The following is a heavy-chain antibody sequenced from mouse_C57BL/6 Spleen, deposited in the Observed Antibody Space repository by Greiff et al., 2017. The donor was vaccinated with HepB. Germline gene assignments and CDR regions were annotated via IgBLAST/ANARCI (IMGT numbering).Heavy chain of an antibody. D-gene: IGHD2-4*01. J-gene: IGHJ1*03. CDR1: GYTFTDYE. CDR2: IDPETGGT. Sequence: QVQLQQSGAELVRPGASVTLSCKASGYTFTDYEMHWVKQTPVHGLEWIGAIDPETGGTAYNQKFKGKAILTADKSSSTAYMELRSLTSEDSAVYYCTRDDYDGDWYFDVWGTGTTVTVSS. V-gene: IGHV1-15*01. CDR3: TRDDYDGDWYFDV.